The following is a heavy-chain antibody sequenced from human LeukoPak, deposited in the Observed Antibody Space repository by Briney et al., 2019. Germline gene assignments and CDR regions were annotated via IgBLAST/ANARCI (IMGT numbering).Heavy chain of an antibody. Sequence: GGSLRLSYAASGSAFSRTWIHWVRQAPGKGLVWVSHANNDASRTTYADSVRGRFTISRDNAKNTVSLQMNSLRAEDTGVYYCASDGAYAMAVWGQGTTVTVSS. D-gene: IGHD1-26*01. CDR3: ASDGAYAMAV. V-gene: IGHV3-74*01. CDR2: ANNDASRT. CDR1: GSAFSRTW. J-gene: IGHJ6*02.